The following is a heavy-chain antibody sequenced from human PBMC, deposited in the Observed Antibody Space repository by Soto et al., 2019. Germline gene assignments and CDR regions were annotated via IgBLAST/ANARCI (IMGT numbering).Heavy chain of an antibody. V-gene: IGHV4-39*01. CDR2: MYYSGST. Sequence: PSETLSLTCTVSGGSISSRSYYWGWIRQPPGKGLEWIGSMYYSGSTYYNPSLKSRVTISVDTSKNQFSLKLSSVTAADTAVYYCAADTVTLYYYYYGMDVWGQGTTVTVSS. CDR1: GGSISSRSYY. D-gene: IGHD4-17*01. J-gene: IGHJ6*02. CDR3: AADTVTLYYYYYGMDV.